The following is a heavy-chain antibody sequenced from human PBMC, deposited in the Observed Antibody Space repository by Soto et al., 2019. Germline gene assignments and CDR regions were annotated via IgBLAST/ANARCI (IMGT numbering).Heavy chain of an antibody. CDR2: IYPGDSDT. CDR3: ARHKVGTSIAARPATYYYNYGMGD. D-gene: IGHD6-6*01. J-gene: IGHJ6*01. Sequence: PGESLKISCKGSGYSFTSYWIGWVRQMPGKGLEWMGIIYPGDSDTRYSPSFQGQVTMSADKSISTAYLQWSSLKASDTAMSYSARHKVGTSIAARPATYYYNYGMGDWGEGSTVTVS. V-gene: IGHV5-51*01. CDR1: GYSFTSYW.